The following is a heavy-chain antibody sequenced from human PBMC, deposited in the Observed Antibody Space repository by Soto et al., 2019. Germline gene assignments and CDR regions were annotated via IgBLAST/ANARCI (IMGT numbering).Heavy chain of an antibody. CDR1: GFTVSSNY. V-gene: IGHV3-53*02. J-gene: IGHJ6*01. Sequence: EVQLVETGGGLIQPGGSLRLSCAASGFTVSSNYMSWVRQAPGKGLEWVSVIYSGGSTYYADSVKGRFTISRDNSKNTLYLKMNSLRAEDTAVYYCARGPWPGYYGMDVWGQGTTVTVSS. CDR3: ARGPWPGYYGMDV. CDR2: IYSGGST.